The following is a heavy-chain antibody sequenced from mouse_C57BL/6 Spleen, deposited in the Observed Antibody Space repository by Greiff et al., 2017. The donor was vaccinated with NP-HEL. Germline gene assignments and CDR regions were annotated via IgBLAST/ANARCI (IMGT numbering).Heavy chain of an antibody. J-gene: IGHJ3*01. CDR3: ARGPRQLRPAWFAY. CDR2: INPSNGGT. Sequence: VQLQQPGTELVKPGASVKLSCKASGYTFTSYWMHWVKQRPGQGLEWIGNINPSNGGTNYNEKFKSKATLTVDKSSSTAYMQLSSLTSEDSAVNYCARGPRQLRPAWFAYWGQGTLVTVSA. V-gene: IGHV1-53*01. CDR1: GYTFTSYW. D-gene: IGHD3-2*02.